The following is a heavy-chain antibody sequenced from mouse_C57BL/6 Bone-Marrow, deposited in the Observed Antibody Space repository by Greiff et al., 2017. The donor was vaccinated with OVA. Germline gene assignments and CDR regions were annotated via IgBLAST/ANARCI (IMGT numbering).Heavy chain of an antibody. CDR3: ARWLHPIDY. D-gene: IGHD2-2*01. V-gene: IGHV5-4*03. CDR2: ISDGGSYT. J-gene: IGHJ4*01. CDR1: GFTFSSYA. Sequence: EVMLVESGGGLVKPGGSLKLSCAASGFTFSSYAMSWVRQTPEKRLEWVATISDGGSYTYYPDNVQGRFTISRDNAKNNLYLQMSHLKSEDTAMYYCARWLHPIDYWGQGTSVTVSS.